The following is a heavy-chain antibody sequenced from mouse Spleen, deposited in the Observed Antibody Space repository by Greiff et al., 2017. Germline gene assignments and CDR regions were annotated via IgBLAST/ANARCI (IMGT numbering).Heavy chain of an antibody. CDR3: ARHNGNPAWFAY. CDR2: ISSGGSYT. CDR1: GFTFSSYA. Sequence: EVQGVESGGGLVKPGGSLKLSCAASGFTFSSYAMSWVRQTPEKRLEWVATISSGGSYTYYPDSVKGRFTISRDNAKNTLYLQMSSLRSEDTAMYYCARHNGNPAWFAYWGQGTLVTVSA. V-gene: IGHV5-9-3*01. D-gene: IGHD2-1*01. J-gene: IGHJ3*01.